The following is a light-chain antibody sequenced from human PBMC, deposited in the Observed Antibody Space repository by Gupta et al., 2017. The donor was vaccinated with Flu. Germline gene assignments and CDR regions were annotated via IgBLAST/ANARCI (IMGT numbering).Light chain of an antibody. V-gene: IGLV3-25*03. CDR1: TLSTQY. Sequence: SYELTQPPSVSVSPGQPATITCSGNTLSTQYTYWYQQKPGQAPLLVIFKDTERPSGIPERFSGSNSGTTVTLTISGVQAEDEAAYYCQSADNSGTYVVFGGGTKLTV. CDR2: KDT. J-gene: IGLJ3*02. CDR3: QSADNSGTYVV.